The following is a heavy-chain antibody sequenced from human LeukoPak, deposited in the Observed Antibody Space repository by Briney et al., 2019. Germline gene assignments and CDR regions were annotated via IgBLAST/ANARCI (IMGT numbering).Heavy chain of an antibody. CDR1: GGSISSYY. V-gene: IGHV4-59*01. CDR3: ARSDHYYDTSGYYP. D-gene: IGHD3-22*01. J-gene: IGHJ5*02. Sequence: PSETLSLTCTVSGGSISSYYWSWIRQPPGKGLEWIGYIYYSGSTNYNPSLKSRVTISVDTSKNQFSLKLSSVTAADTAAYYCARSDHYYDTSGYYPWGQGTLVTVSS. CDR2: IYYSGST.